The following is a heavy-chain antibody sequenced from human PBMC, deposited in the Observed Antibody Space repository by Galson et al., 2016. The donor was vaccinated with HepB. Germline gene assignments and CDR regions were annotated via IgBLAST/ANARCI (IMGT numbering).Heavy chain of an antibody. V-gene: IGHV3-23*01. J-gene: IGHJ4*02. CDR2: IGDSGYSS. CDR3: ASMGFGRWIKSFFRDY. CDR1: GFTFSTYA. D-gene: IGHD5-12*01. Sequence: SLRLSCAASGFTFSTYAMTWVRQAPGKGLEWVATIGDSGYSSYYADSVNGRFTISRDNSKNTLYLQMHSLRAEDTAVYYCASMGFGRWIKSFFRDYWGQGSLVTVSS.